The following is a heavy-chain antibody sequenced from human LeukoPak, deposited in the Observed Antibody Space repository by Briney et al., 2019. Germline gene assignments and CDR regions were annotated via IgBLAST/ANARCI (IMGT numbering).Heavy chain of an antibody. V-gene: IGHV3-30*18. CDR2: ISYDGSNK. CDR1: GFTFSSCG. J-gene: IGHJ4*02. CDR3: AKDSTAMVNREYFDY. D-gene: IGHD5-18*01. Sequence: PGRSLRLSCAASGFTFSSCGMHWVRQAPGKGLEWVAVISYDGSNKYYADSVKGRFTISRDNSKNTLYLQMNSLRAEDTAVYYCAKDSTAMVNREYFDYWGQGTLVTVSS.